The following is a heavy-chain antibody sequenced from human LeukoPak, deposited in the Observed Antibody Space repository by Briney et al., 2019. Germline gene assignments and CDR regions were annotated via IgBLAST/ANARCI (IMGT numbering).Heavy chain of an antibody. CDR3: ARHSCSSTSCYTRFDY. V-gene: IGHV4-38-2*01. D-gene: IGHD2-2*02. J-gene: IGHJ4*02. Sequence: PSETLSLTCAVSGYSISSGYYWGWIRQPPGKGLEWIGSIYHSGSTYYNPSLKSRVTISVDTSKNQFSLKLSSATAAATAVSYCARHSCSSTSCYTRFDYWGQGTLVTVSS. CDR2: IYHSGST. CDR1: GYSISSGYY.